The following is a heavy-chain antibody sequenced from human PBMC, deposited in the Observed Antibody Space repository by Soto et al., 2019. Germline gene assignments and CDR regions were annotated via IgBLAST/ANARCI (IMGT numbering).Heavy chain of an antibody. CDR1: GFTFSSYS. CDR3: AKYYYDSSGYFWYYFDY. D-gene: IGHD3-22*01. J-gene: IGHJ4*02. CDR2: IGCSGSHT. Sequence: GGSLRLSCAASGFTFSSYSMSWVRQAPGKGLEWVSSIGCSGSHTYYADSVEGRFTISRDNAKNTLYLQMNSLRAEDTAVYYCAKYYYDSSGYFWYYFDYWGQGTLVTVSS. V-gene: IGHV3-23*01.